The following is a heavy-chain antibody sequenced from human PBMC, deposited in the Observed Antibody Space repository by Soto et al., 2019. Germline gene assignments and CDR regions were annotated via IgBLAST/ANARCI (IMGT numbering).Heavy chain of an antibody. V-gene: IGHV3-21*01. D-gene: IGHD6-6*01. Sequence: GGSLRLSCAGSGFTFSGYSMNWVRQAPGKGLEWVSSISSSGRYIYYADSVKGRFTVSRDNAKNSVYLEMNSLRADDTAMYYCARDLSSSESLYDYWGQGTRVTVSS. CDR2: ISSSGRYI. J-gene: IGHJ4*02. CDR3: ARDLSSSESLYDY. CDR1: GFTFSGYS.